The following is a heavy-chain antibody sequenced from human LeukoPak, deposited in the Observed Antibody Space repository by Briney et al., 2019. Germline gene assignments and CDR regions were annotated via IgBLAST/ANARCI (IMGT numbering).Heavy chain of an antibody. CDR2: IRSKIDGGST. V-gene: IGHV3-15*07. CDR1: GFNVNKAW. CDR3: YTSITDY. D-gene: IGHD2-21*01. Sequence: GGSLRLSCAASGFNVNKAWMSWVRQAPGKGLEWVGRIRSKIDGGSTDYAARVKGRFTISRDDTKNTLYLQINSLKIEATAMYYCYTSITDYWGQGTLVTVSS. J-gene: IGHJ4*02.